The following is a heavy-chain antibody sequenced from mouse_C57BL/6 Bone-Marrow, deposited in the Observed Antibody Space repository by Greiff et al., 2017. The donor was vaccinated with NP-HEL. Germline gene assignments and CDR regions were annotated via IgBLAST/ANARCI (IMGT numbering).Heavy chain of an antibody. CDR2: ISSGGSYN. Sequence: EVHLVESGGDLVKPGGSLKLSCAASGFTFSSYGMSWVRQTPDKRLEWVATISSGGSYNYYPDSVKGRFTISRDNAKNTLYLQMSSLKSEDTAMYYCARPYYSNYFDYWGQGTTLTVSS. CDR3: ARPYYSNYFDY. J-gene: IGHJ2*01. D-gene: IGHD2-5*01. CDR1: GFTFSSYG. V-gene: IGHV5-6*01.